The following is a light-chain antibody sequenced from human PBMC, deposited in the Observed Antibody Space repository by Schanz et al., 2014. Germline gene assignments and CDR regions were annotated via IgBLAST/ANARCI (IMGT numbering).Light chain of an antibody. Sequence: EIVLTQSPATLSVTPGERATLSCWASQSVSSDLAWYQQKPGRAPRLLIYNASNRATGIPARFSGSGSGTEFTLTISGLEPEDFAVYYCQQRTYWPLTFGGGTKVEIK. V-gene: IGKV3-11*01. CDR1: QSVSSD. J-gene: IGKJ4*01. CDR3: QQRTYWPLT. CDR2: NAS.